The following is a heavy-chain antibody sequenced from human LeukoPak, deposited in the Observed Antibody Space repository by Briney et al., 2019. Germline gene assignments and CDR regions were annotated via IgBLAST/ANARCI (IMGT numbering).Heavy chain of an antibody. CDR2: IYTSGST. CDR3: ARAVAGSRRWFDP. Sequence: SETLSLTCTVSGGSISSGSYYWSWIRQPAGKGLEWIGRIYTSGSTNYNPSLKGRVTISVDTSKNQFSLKLSSMTAADTAVYYCARAVAGSRRWFDPWGQGTLVTVSS. CDR1: GGSISSGSYY. D-gene: IGHD6-19*01. J-gene: IGHJ5*02. V-gene: IGHV4-61*02.